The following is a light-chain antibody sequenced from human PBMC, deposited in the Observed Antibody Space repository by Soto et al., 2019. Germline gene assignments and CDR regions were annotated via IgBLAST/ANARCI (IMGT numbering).Light chain of an antibody. Sequence: QSVLTQPPSASGSPGQSVAISCTGTNSDIGNYNFVSWYQQHPGKAPKLMIYEVSKRPPGVPDRFSGSKSGNTASLTVSGLQADDEADYYCSSYAGSDNFVFGTGTKLTVL. CDR1: NSDIGNYNF. CDR3: SSYAGSDNFV. J-gene: IGLJ1*01. V-gene: IGLV2-8*01. CDR2: EVS.